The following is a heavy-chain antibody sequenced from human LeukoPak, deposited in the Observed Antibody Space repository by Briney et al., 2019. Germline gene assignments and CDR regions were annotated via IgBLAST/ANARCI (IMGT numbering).Heavy chain of an antibody. CDR1: GFTFSGSS. CDR2: ISSSGSTI. CDR3: AKAYWYGDYVGNWFDP. J-gene: IGHJ5*02. V-gene: IGHV3-48*04. D-gene: IGHD4-23*01. Sequence: PGGSLRLSCAASGFTFSGSSIHWVRQAPGKGLEWVSYISSSGSTIYYADSVKGRFTISRDNAKNSLYLQMNSLRAEDTAVYYCAKAYWYGDYVGNWFDPWGQGTLVTVSS.